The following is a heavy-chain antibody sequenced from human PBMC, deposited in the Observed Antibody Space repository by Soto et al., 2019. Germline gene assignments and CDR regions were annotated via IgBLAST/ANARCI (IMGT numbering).Heavy chain of an antibody. CDR3: ARDYSTYSGVS. V-gene: IGHV3-30*03. CDR1: GFKFIIYG. CDR2: ISHDGIAQ. Sequence: QVHVAESGGGVVQPGRSLRLSCATSGFKFIIYGMHWVSQTPGKGLEWVATISHDGIAQYHAESVQGRFTISRDYSKITVYLQMNSLTGEDTSVYYGARDYSTYSGVSWGQGALVTVSS. D-gene: IGHD2-21*01. J-gene: IGHJ5*02.